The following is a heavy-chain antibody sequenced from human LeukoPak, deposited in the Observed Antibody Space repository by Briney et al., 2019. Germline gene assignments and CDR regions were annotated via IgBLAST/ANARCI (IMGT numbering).Heavy chain of an antibody. CDR1: GGPISSGGYS. V-gene: IGHV4-31*03. D-gene: IGHD4-17*01. J-gene: IGHJ4*02. CDR2: IYYSGST. Sequence: SETLSLTCTVSGGPISSGGYSWSWIRQHPGKGLEWIGYIYYSGSTYYNPSLKSRVTISVDTSKNQFSLKLSSVTAADTAVYYCASSTTVTYYFDYWGQGTLVTVSS. CDR3: ASSTTVTYYFDY.